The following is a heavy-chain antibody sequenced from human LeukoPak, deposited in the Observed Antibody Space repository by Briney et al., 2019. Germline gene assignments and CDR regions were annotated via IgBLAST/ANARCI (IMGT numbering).Heavy chain of an antibody. J-gene: IGHJ4*02. CDR2: IRSHGGDK. CDR3: VTWRLAQDFDH. Sequence: GGSLRLFCDGSGFPHSNFGIQWLRQAPGKGLQWVAFIRSHGGDKYYEDSVKGRLIVSRDNSRKIVYLEGNSLTAEDTGVYYCVTWRLAQDFDHWGQGSLVIVSS. D-gene: IGHD3-3*01. CDR1: GFPHSNFG. V-gene: IGHV3-30*02.